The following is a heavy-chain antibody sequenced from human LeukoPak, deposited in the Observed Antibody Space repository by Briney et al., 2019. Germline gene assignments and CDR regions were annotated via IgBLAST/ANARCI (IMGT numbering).Heavy chain of an antibody. Sequence: SETLSLTCTVSGGSISSCYWSWLRQPAGKGLEWVGRIYTSGSTNYNPSLKSRVTMSVDTSKNQFSLKLSSVTAADTAVYYCARGLNIVVVPAQGVDWLDPWGQGTLVTVSS. D-gene: IGHD2-2*01. J-gene: IGHJ5*02. CDR1: GGSISSCY. CDR2: IYTSGST. CDR3: ARGLNIVVVPAQGVDWLDP. V-gene: IGHV4-4*07.